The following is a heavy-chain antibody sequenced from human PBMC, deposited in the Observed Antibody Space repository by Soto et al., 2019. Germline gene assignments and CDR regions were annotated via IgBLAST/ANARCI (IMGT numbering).Heavy chain of an antibody. J-gene: IGHJ4*02. Sequence: SGTLTLTCTASGGSFSNYSWIWIRQPPGKGLDWIGYVHYSGRGTYNPSFKRRVIISVETTTNQFSVNMSSVTAADTAVYYCARISTDYGGNGAFDCWGQGTLVTVSS. D-gene: IGHD4-17*01. V-gene: IGHV4-59*01. CDR1: GGSFSNYS. CDR3: ARISTDYGGNGAFDC. CDR2: VHYSGRG.